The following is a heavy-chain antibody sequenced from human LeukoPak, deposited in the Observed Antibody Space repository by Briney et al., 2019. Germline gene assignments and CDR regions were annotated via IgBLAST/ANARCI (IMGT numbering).Heavy chain of an antibody. CDR1: GFTFSSYA. CDR3: ARMDYSDQFFQH. J-gene: IGHJ1*01. D-gene: IGHD4-17*01. Sequence: LPGGSLRLSCAASGFTFSSYAMHWIRQAPGKGLEYVSAINHGDSTFHAISVKGRFTISRDNSKNTLYLQMGSLRPEDMAVYYCARMDYSDQFFQHWGQGSLVTVSS. V-gene: IGHV3-64*01. CDR2: INHGDST.